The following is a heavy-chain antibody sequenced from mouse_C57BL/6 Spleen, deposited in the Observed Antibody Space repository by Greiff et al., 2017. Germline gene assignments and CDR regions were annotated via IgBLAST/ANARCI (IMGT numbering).Heavy chain of an antibody. J-gene: IGHJ3*01. V-gene: IGHV5-16*01. CDR2: INYDGSST. D-gene: IGHD3-3*01. CDR1: GFTFSDYY. Sequence: EVKLMESEGGLVQPGSSMKLSCTASGFTFSDYYMAWVRQVPEKGLEWVANINYDGSSTYYLDSLKSRFIISRDNAKNILYLQMSSLKSEDTATYYCAREGGGPFAYWGQGTLVTVSA. CDR3: AREGGGPFAY.